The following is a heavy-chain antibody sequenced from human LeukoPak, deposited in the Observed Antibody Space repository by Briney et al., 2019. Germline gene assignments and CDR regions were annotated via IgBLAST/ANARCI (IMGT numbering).Heavy chain of an antibody. D-gene: IGHD3-22*01. CDR3: TRGGGSGYYFGIPRYYFDA. V-gene: IGHV4-59*01. CDR2: IYYSGST. CDR1: GASISSYY. J-gene: IGHJ4*02. Sequence: SETLSLTCTVSGASISSYYWSWIRQPPGKGLEWIGNIYYSGSTNYNSSLKSRVTISVDTSRNQFSLTMTSMTAADTAIYYCTRGGGSGYYFGIPRYYFDAWGQGVLVTVSS.